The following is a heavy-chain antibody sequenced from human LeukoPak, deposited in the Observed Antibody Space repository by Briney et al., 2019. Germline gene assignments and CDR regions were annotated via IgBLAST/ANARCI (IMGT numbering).Heavy chain of an antibody. J-gene: IGHJ4*02. D-gene: IGHD2-2*02. CDR1: GFAFSSYS. V-gene: IGHV3-21*01. Sequence: GGSLRLSCAASGFAFSSYSMNWLRQAPGKGLEWVSSISSSSRYTYYGDSVKGRFTISRDNAQNSLYLQMNSLRAEDTAVYYCAKLLGYCSSTSCYTKDYWGQGTLVTVSS. CDR2: ISSSSRYT. CDR3: AKLLGYCSSTSCYTKDY.